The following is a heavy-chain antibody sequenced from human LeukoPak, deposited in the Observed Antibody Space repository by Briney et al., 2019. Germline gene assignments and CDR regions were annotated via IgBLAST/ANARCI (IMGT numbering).Heavy chain of an antibody. J-gene: IGHJ6*02. D-gene: IGHD6-19*01. Sequence: SETLPLTCAVSGGSISSSNWWSWVRPPPGKGLEWIGEIYHSGSTNYNPSLKSRVTISVDKSKNQFSLKLSSVTAADTAVYYCAGKIAVAGTNPYYYGMDVWGQGTTVTVSS. CDR3: AGKIAVAGTNPYYYGMDV. CDR1: GGSISSSNW. CDR2: IYHSGST. V-gene: IGHV4-4*02.